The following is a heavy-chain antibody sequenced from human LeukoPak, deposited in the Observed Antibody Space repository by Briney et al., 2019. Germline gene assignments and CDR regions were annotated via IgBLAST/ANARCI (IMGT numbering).Heavy chain of an antibody. J-gene: IGHJ4*02. CDR1: GYSFTNFW. D-gene: IGHD3-16*02. CDR2: IYPGDSDT. CDR3: ARQTEFMITFGGVIVYYFDY. V-gene: IGHV5-51*01. Sequence: GESLKISCKGSGYSFTNFWIGWVRQTPGKGLEWMGIIYPGDSDTRYSPSFQGQVTISADKSISTAYLQWSSLKASDTAMYYCARQTEFMITFGGVIVYYFDYWGQGTLVTVSS.